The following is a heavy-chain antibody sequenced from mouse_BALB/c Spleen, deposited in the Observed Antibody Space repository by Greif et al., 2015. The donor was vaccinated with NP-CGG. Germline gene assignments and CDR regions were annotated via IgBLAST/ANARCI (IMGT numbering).Heavy chain of an antibody. J-gene: IGHJ1*01. CDR1: GYTFTNYW. Sequence: QVQLKQSGAELVRPGTPVKISCKASGYTFTNYWLGWVKQRPGHGLEWIGDIYPGGGYTNYNEKFKGKATLTADTSSSTAYMQLSSLTSEDSAVYFCARGLITTVVATRYWYFDVWGAGTTVTVSS. D-gene: IGHD1-1*01. CDR2: IYPGGGYT. V-gene: IGHV1-63*02. CDR3: ARGLITTVVATRYWYFDV.